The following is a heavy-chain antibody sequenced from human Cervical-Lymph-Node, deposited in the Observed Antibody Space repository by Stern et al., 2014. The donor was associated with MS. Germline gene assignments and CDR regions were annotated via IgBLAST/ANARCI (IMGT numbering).Heavy chain of an antibody. J-gene: IGHJ5*02. CDR3: VRVGWDHNWFDP. CDR1: GGSFSGSY. D-gene: IGHD6-19*01. CDR2: VNADVTT. Sequence: QVQLQQWGAGLLKPSETLSLTCAVYGGSFSGSYWSWVRQPPGKGLEWIGGVNADVTTNYNPSLKSRASISVDTSKNQFSLKLPSVTAADTAVYYCVRVGWDHNWFDPWGQGTLVTVSS. V-gene: IGHV4-34*01.